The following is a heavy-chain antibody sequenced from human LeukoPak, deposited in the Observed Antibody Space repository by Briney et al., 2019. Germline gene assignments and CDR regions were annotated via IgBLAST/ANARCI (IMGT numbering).Heavy chain of an antibody. CDR2: ISGSGGST. V-gene: IGHV3-23*01. CDR1: GFTLSSYA. J-gene: IGHJ4*02. D-gene: IGHD3-3*01. Sequence: GGSLRLSCAASGFTLSSYAMSWVRHAPGKGLEWVSAISGSGGSTYYADSVKGRFTISRDNSKNTLYLQMNSLRAADTAVYYCAKPPPLRFLEWLFDYWGQGTLVTVSS. CDR3: AKPPPLRFLEWLFDY.